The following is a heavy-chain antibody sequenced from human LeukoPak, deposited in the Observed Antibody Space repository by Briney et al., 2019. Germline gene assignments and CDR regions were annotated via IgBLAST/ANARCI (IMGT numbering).Heavy chain of an antibody. CDR1: GGSISSYY. CDR3: ARDLLSGSYGHYGMDV. D-gene: IGHD1-26*01. V-gene: IGHV4-59*01. CDR2: IYYSGST. Sequence: PSETLSLTCTVSGGSISSYYWSWIRQPPGKGLEWIGYIYYSGSTNYNPSLKSRVTISVDTSKNQFSLKLSSVTAADTAVYYCARDLLSGSYGHYGMDVWGQGTTVTVSS. J-gene: IGHJ6*02.